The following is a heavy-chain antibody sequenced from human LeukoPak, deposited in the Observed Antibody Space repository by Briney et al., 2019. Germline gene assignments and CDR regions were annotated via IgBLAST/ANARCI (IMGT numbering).Heavy chain of an antibody. D-gene: IGHD3-9*01. J-gene: IGHJ6*03. CDR3: AREESDWSSLGYFYHYMDV. CDR1: GGSVNSGDYY. Sequence: SETLSLTCTVSGGSVNSGDYYWTWIRQPAGKGLEWIGRIYTSGSTNYKPSLKSRLTISIDASKNQFSLKLDSVTAADTAMYYCAREESDWSSLGYFYHYMDVWGKGTTVTISS. CDR2: IYTSGST. V-gene: IGHV4-61*02.